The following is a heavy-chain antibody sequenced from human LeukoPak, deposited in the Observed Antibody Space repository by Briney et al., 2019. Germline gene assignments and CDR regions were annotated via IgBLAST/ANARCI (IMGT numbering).Heavy chain of an antibody. V-gene: IGHV3-23*01. J-gene: IGHJ4*02. CDR2: ISGSGGST. CDR1: GFTFSSYA. D-gene: IGHD1-1*01. CDR3: ARDKGGRGLWNYFDY. Sequence: GGSLRLSCAASGFTFSSYAMSWVRRAPGKGLEWVSAISGSGGSTYYADSVKGRFTISRDNSKNTLYLQMNSLRAEDTAVYYCARDKGGRGLWNYFDYWGQGTLVTVSS.